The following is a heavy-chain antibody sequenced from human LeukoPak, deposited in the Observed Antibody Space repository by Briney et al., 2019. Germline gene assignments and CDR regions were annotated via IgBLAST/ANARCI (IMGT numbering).Heavy chain of an antibody. J-gene: IGHJ4*02. V-gene: IGHV4-39*07. D-gene: IGHD3-22*01. CDR3: ARDLPRGYYDSSGYLAPFDY. CDR2: IYYSGST. CDR1: GGSISSYY. Sequence: PSETLSLTCTVSGGSISSYYWGWIRQPPGKGLEWIGSIYYSGSTYYNPSLKSRVTISVDTSKNQFSLKLSSVTAADTAVYYCARDLPRGYYDSSGYLAPFDYWGQGTLVTVSS.